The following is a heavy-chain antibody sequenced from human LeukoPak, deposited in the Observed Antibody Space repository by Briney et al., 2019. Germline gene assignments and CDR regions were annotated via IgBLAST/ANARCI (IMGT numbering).Heavy chain of an antibody. CDR1: GFTFDDYG. CDR2: INWNGGST. J-gene: IGHJ4*02. CDR3: ARDAYSTVVRYDY. V-gene: IGHV3-20*04. Sequence: SGGTLRLSCAASGFTFDDYGMSWVRQAPGKGLEWVSGINWNGGSTGYADSVKGRFTISRDNAKNSLYLQMNSLTAEDTAVYYCARDAYSTVVRYDYWGQGTLVTVSS. D-gene: IGHD4-23*01.